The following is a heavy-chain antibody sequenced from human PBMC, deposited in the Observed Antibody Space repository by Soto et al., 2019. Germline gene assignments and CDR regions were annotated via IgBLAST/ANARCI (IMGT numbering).Heavy chain of an antibody. CDR2: ISGGGDAT. J-gene: IGHJ4*02. CDR1: GFTFNNFA. CDR3: ATNIQSSSGFDY. D-gene: IGHD6-6*01. Sequence: GGSLRLSCAATGFTFNNFAMNWVRQGPGKGLEWVSGISGGGDATRYADSVKGRFTISRDNAESMVYLDMYSLIPDDTAIYYCATNIQSSSGFDYSCQGPPLTVSS. V-gene: IGHV3-23*01.